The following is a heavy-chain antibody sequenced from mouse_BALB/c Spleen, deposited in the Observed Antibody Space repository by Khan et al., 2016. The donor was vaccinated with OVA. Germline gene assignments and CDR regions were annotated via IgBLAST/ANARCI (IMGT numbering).Heavy chain of an antibody. D-gene: IGHD1-1*01. CDR1: GFSLSSSGMG. CDR3: ARSEELLPCISS. V-gene: IGHV8-12*01. Sequence: QVTLKESGPGILQPSQTLSLTCSFSGFSLSSSGMGVSWIRQPSGKGLEWLAHIYWDDDKRYNPSLKSRLQISKDTSSKQVFLKITSVDTACTATYYYARSEELLPCISSWGQGTLVTVSS. J-gene: IGHJ3*01. CDR2: IYWDDDK.